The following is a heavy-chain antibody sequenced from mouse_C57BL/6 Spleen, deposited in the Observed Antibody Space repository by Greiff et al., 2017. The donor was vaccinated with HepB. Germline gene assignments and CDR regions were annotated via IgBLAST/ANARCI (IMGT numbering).Heavy chain of an antibody. CDR1: GYTFTSYG. Sequence: QVQLQQSGAELARPGASVKLSCKASGYTFTSYGISWVKQRTGQGLEWIGEIYPRSGNTYYNEKFKGKATLTADKSSSTAYMELRSLTSEDSAVYFCARAGGLPYYYAMDYWGQGTSVTVSS. J-gene: IGHJ4*01. V-gene: IGHV1-81*01. CDR2: IYPRSGNT. CDR3: ARAGGLPYYYAMDY. D-gene: IGHD2-4*01.